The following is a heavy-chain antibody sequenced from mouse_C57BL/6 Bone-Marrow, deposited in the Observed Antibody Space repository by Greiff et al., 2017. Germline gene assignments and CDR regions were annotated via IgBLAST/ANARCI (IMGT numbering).Heavy chain of an antibody. J-gene: IGHJ1*03. CDR2: IDPNSGGT. CDR1: GFNIKDYY. Sequence: QVQLQQSGAELVRPGASVKLSCTASGFNIKDYYMHWVKQRPEQGLEWIGRIDPNSGGTKYNEKFKSKATLTVDKPSSTAYMQLSSLTSEDSAVYYCARGGITTVAPHFDVWGTGTTVTVSS. V-gene: IGHV1-72*01. D-gene: IGHD1-1*01. CDR3: ARGGITTVAPHFDV.